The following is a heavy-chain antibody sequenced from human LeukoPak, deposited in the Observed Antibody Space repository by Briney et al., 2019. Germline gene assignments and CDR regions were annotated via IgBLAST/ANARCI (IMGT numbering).Heavy chain of an antibody. V-gene: IGHV3-30*02. CDR2: IRFDGSHQ. Sequence: GGSLRLSCAASGFTFSSYAMSWVRQAPGKGLEWVAFIRFDGSHQYYADSVKGRFTITRDNSMNTLYLHLNSLRPEDTALYYCARVKRGGYDSFDYWGQGTLVTVSS. D-gene: IGHD5-12*01. CDR3: ARVKRGGYDSFDY. J-gene: IGHJ4*02. CDR1: GFTFSSYA.